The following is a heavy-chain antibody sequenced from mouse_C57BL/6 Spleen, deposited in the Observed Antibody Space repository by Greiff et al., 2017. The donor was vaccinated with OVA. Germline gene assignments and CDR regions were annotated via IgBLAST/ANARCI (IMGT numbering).Heavy chain of an antibody. J-gene: IGHJ4*01. D-gene: IGHD2-1*01. CDR1: GYTFTSYW. CDR2: IDPSDSET. Sequence: QVQLQQPGAELVRPGSSVKLSCKASGYTFTSYWMHWVKQRPIQGLEWIGNIDPSDSETHYNQKFKDKATLTVDKSSSTAYMQLSSLTSEDSAVYYCARSPLYFYYAMDYWGQGTSVTVSS. CDR3: ARSPLYFYYAMDY. V-gene: IGHV1-52*01.